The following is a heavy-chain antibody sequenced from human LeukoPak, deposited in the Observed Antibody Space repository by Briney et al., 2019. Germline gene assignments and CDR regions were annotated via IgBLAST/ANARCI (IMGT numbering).Heavy chain of an antibody. J-gene: IGHJ6*03. D-gene: IGHD2-2*01. V-gene: IGHV4-61*01. CDR3: ARDRGYCSSTSCDRYYYYMDV. CDR1: GGSISSGSYY. Sequence: SQTLSLTCTVSGGSISSGSYYWSWIRQPPGKGLEWIGYIYYSGSTNYNPSLKSRVTISVDTSKNQFSLKLSSVTAADTAVYYCARDRGYCSSTSCDRYYYYMDVWGKGTTVTVSS. CDR2: IYYSGST.